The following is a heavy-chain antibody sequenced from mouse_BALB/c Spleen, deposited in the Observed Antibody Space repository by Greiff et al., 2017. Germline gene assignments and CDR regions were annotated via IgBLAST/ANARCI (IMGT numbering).Heavy chain of an antibody. D-gene: IGHD1-1*01. CDR3: ASRDYYGSRNYAMDY. J-gene: IGHJ4*01. Sequence: EVKLQESGPGLVKPSQSLSLTCTVTGYSITSDYAWNWIRQFPGNKLEWMGYISYSGSTSYNPSLKSRISITRDTSKNQFFLQLNSVTTEDTATYYCASRDYYGSRNYAMDYWGQGTSVTVSS. V-gene: IGHV3-2*02. CDR2: ISYSGST. CDR1: GYSITSDYA.